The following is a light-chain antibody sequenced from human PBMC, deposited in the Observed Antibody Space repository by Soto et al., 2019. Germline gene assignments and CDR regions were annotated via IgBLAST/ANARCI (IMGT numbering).Light chain of an antibody. CDR3: MQSLRPPRT. CDR2: MGS. J-gene: IGKJ2*01. V-gene: IGKV2-28*01. CDR1: QSLLHRNGDDY. Sequence: EIVMTQSPLSLPVTPGEPASISCKSSQSLLHRNGDDYLYWYLQKPGQSPQLLIYMGSSRASGVPGRVSGSGSGTDFTLKISRVEAEDFGGYFCMQSLRPPRTFGQGTKLDIK.